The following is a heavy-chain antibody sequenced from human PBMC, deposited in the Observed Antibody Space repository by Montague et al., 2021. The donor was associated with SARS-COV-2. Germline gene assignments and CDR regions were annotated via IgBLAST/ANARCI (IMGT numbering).Heavy chain of an antibody. J-gene: IGHJ4*02. CDR2: TYYRSKWYY. Sequence: CAISGDSVASDAAACSWDRQSPSRDLEWLGRTYYRSKWYYDYAVSVKSRMTISPDTSKNQFSLQLSSVTPEDRAVYYCARDPRYSLSWSFDYWGQGTLVNVYS. D-gene: IGHD6-13*01. CDR3: ARDPRYSLSWSFDY. CDR1: GDSVASDAAA. V-gene: IGHV6-1*01.